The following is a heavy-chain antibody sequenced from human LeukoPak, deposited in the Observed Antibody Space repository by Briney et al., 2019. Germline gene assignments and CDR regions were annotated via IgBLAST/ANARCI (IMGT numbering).Heavy chain of an antibody. D-gene: IGHD6-13*01. CDR3: ARGTDLAAAGRAFDI. Sequence: SVKVSCKASGGTFSSYAISWVRQAPGQGLEWMGRIIPILGIANYAQKFQGRVTITADKSTSTAYMELSSLRSEDTAVYYCARGTDLAAAGRAFDIWGQGTMVTVSS. CDR2: IIPILGIA. J-gene: IGHJ3*02. V-gene: IGHV1-69*04. CDR1: GGTFSSYA.